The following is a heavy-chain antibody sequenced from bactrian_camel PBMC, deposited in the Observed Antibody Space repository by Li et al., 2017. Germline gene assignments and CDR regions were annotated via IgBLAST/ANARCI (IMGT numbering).Heavy chain of an antibody. V-gene: IGHV3S26*01. CDR3: AAEPRYTSALWASAYRY. Sequence: VQLVESGGGSVQAGGPLRLSCAASGWTDRDYCMTWFRQAPGKEREGIAVTDDIGDTSYAESVKGRFTISKGTAKNTLYLQIDSLKPEDTAMYYCAAEPRYTSALWASAYRYWGQGTQVTVS. J-gene: IGHJ4*01. D-gene: IGHD7*01. CDR1: GWTDRDYC. CDR2: TDDIGDT.